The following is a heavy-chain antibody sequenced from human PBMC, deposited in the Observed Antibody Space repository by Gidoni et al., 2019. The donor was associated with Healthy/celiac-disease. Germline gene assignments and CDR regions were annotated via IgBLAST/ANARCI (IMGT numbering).Heavy chain of an antibody. CDR1: GGSISSSSYY. Sequence: QLQLQESGPGLVKPSETLSLPCTVSGGSISSSSYYWGWIRQPPGKGLEWIGSIYYSGSTYYNPSLKSRVTISVDTSKNQFSLKLSSVTAADTAVYYCATRYSSSWYNNWFDPWGQGTLVTVSS. CDR2: IYYSGST. J-gene: IGHJ5*02. D-gene: IGHD6-13*01. V-gene: IGHV4-39*01. CDR3: ATRYSSSWYNNWFDP.